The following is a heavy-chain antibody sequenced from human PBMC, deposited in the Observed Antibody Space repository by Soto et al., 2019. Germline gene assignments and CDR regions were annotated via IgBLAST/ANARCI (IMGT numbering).Heavy chain of an antibody. V-gene: IGHV5-10-1*01. J-gene: IGHJ6*02. CDR3: AREAYGSGSYWYYYYGMDD. CDR2: IDPSDSYT. D-gene: IGHD3-10*01. CDR1: GYSFTSYW. Sequence: GESLKISCKGSGYSFTSYWISWVRQMPGKGLEWMGRIDPSDSYTNYSPSFQGHVTISADKSISTAYLQWSSLKASDTAMYYCAREAYGSGSYWYYYYGMDDWGQVTTVT.